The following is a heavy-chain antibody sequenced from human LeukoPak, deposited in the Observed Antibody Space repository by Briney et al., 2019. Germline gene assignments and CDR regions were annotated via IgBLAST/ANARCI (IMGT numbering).Heavy chain of an antibody. Sequence: GGSLRLSCAASGFAFNTYAMSWVRQAPGKGLEWVSDISGSGSSTYYADSVKGRFTISRDNSKNTLFLQMNSLRAEDTALYYCAKDPGYYHDSSAYYEYWGQGTLVIVSS. CDR3: AKDPGYYHDSSAYYEY. V-gene: IGHV3-23*01. J-gene: IGHJ4*02. D-gene: IGHD3-22*01. CDR1: GFAFNTYA. CDR2: ISGSGSST.